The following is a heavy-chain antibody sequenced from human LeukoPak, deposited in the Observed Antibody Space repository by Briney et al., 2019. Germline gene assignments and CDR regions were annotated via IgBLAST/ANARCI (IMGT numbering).Heavy chain of an antibody. CDR1: GGSISSYY. CDR2: IYYSGST. V-gene: IGHV4-59*01. CDR3: ARDGGSHDAFDI. Sequence: PSETLSLTCTVSGGSISSYYWSWIRQPPGKGLEWIGYIYYSGSTNYSPSLKSRVTISVDTSKNQFSLKLSSVTAADTAVYYCARDGGSHDAFDIWGQGTMVTVSS. J-gene: IGHJ3*02.